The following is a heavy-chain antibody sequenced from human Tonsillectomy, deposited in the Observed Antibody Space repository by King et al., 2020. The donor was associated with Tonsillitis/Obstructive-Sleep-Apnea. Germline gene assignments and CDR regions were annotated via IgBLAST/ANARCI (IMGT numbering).Heavy chain of an antibody. Sequence: VQLQQWGAGLLKPSETLSLTCAVYGGSFGGYYWSWIRQPPGKGLAWIGEINHSGSTNYNPSLKSRVTISVDTSKKQFALKLSSVTAPDTAVYYCARGVTALRYFDYWGQGTLVTVSS. CDR2: INHSGST. V-gene: IGHV4-34*01. CDR3: ARGVTALRYFDY. D-gene: IGHD2-21*02. CDR1: GGSFGGYY. J-gene: IGHJ4*02.